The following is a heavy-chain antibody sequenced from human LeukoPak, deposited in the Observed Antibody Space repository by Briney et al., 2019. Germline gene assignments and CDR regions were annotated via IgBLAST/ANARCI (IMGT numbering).Heavy chain of an antibody. D-gene: IGHD1-7*01. Sequence: ASVKVSCKASGGTFSSYAISWVRQAPGQGLEWMGGIIPIFGTANYAQKFQGRVTITTDESTSTAYMELSSLRSEDTAVYYCARETGTTYYFDYWGQGTLVTVSS. V-gene: IGHV1-69*05. CDR3: ARETGTTYYFDY. CDR2: IIPIFGTA. CDR1: GGTFSSYA. J-gene: IGHJ4*02.